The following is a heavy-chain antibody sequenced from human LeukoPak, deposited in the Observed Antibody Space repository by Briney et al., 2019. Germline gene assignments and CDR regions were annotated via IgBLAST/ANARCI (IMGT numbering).Heavy chain of an antibody. J-gene: IGHJ4*02. D-gene: IGHD3-22*01. CDR1: GGSISSGDYY. CDR2: INHSGST. V-gene: IGHV4-39*07. CDR3: AREGLYYYDWLEPQEKYYFDY. Sequence: SETLPLTCTVSGGSISSGDYYWSWIRQPPGKGLEWIVEINHSGSTNYNPSLKSRVTISVDTSKNQFSLKLSSVTAADTAVYYCAREGLYYYDWLEPQEKYYFDYWGQGTLVTVSS.